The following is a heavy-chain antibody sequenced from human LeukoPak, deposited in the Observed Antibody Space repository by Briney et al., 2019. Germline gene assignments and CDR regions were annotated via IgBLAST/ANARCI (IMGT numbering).Heavy chain of an antibody. V-gene: IGHV3-30*18. Sequence: GRSLRLSCAASGFTFNRCGMHWVRQAPGKGLERVAVITNDGSRQYYTDSVKGRFTISRDNSENTLSLQMNSLRDEDTAVYYCVKSSGTNDYGMDAWGQGTTVTVPS. CDR2: ITNDGSRQ. CDR1: GFTFNRCG. J-gene: IGHJ6*02. D-gene: IGHD3-10*01. CDR3: VKSSGTNDYGMDA.